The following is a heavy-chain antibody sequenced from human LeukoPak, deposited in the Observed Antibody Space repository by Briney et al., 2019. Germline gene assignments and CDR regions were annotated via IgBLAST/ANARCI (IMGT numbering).Heavy chain of an antibody. V-gene: IGHV3-30*03. CDR2: ISHEGTEK. J-gene: IGHJ4*02. D-gene: IGHD2-15*01. Sequence: GGSLRLSCTASGFTFSSSAMHWVRQAPGTGLEWVAFISHEGTEKYFADSVKGRFTISRDNSKNTLYLQMNSLRDEDTAVYYCATDRGWFFDSWGQGTLVTVAS. CDR3: ATDRGWFFDS. CDR1: GFTFSSSA.